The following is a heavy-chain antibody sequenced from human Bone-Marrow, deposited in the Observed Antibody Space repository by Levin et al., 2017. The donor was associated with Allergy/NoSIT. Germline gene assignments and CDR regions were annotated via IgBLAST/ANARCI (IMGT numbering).Heavy chain of an antibody. CDR2: INPSGGGT. J-gene: IGHJ5*02. CDR1: GYTFTSYH. D-gene: IGHD6-13*01. V-gene: IGHV1-46*01. CDR3: AGGPWVGGSDWYADALNWFAP. Sequence: ASVKVSCKSSGYTFTSYHIHWLRQVPGQGFEWMAIINPSGGGTTYAQTFQARVTVTRDTSTSTVYMDLSSLTSQETAMYYCAGGPWVGGSDWYADALNWFAPWGQGTLVTVSS.